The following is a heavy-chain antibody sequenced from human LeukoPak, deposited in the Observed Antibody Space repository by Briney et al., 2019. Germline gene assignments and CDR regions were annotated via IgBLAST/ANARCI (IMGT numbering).Heavy chain of an antibody. D-gene: IGHD3-22*01. CDR1: GYTFTGYY. J-gene: IGHJ5*02. CDR3: ASQSQYYYDSSGYYFGA. V-gene: IGHV1-2*02. CDR2: INPNSGGT. Sequence: ASVKVPCKASGYTFTGYYMHWVRQAPGQGLEWMGWINPNSGGTNYAQKFQGRVTMTRDTSISTAYMELSRLRSDDTAVYYCASQSQYYYDSSGYYFGAWGQGTLVTVSS.